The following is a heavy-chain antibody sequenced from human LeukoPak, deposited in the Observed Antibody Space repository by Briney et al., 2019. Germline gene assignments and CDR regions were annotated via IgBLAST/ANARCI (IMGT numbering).Heavy chain of an antibody. D-gene: IGHD6-25*01. V-gene: IGHV4-34*01. CDR1: GGSFSGYY. Sequence: SETLSLTCAVYGGSFSGYYWSWIRQPPGKGLEWIGEINHSGSTNYNPSLKSRVTISVDTSKNQFSLKLSSVTAADTAVYYCAREPPGSLASFDYWGQGTLVTVSS. J-gene: IGHJ4*02. CDR3: AREPPGSLASFDY. CDR2: INHSGST.